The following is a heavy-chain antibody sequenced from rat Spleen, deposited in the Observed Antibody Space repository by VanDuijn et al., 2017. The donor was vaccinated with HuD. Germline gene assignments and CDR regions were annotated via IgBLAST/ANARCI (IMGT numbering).Heavy chain of an antibody. CDR1: GFTFSDYH. CDR2: ISTGGGDT. V-gene: IGHV5-25*01. J-gene: IGHJ2*01. D-gene: IGHD4-6*01. Sequence: EVQLVESGGGLVQPGRSLKLSCAASGFTFSDYHMAWVRQAPTKGLEWVASISTGGGDTYYRDSVKGRFTISRDIAKSILFLEMDSLRSGDTATYYCAGHWAGSEWYFDFWGQGVMVTVSS. CDR3: AGHWAGSEWYFDF.